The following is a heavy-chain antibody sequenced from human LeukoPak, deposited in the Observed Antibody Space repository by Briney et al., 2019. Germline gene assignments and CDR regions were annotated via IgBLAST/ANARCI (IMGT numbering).Heavy chain of an antibody. V-gene: IGHV3-7*01. Sequence: GGSLRLFCVASGFTLSNYWMSWVRQAPGKGLEWVANIKEDGSEKYYVGSVKGRFTISRDNAKNSLYLHMDSLTAEDTAIYYCARDWVAGVPFDAFDIWGQGTMVSVSS. CDR3: ARDWVAGVPFDAFDI. J-gene: IGHJ3*02. CDR2: IKEDGSEK. CDR1: GFTLSNYW. D-gene: IGHD3-10*01.